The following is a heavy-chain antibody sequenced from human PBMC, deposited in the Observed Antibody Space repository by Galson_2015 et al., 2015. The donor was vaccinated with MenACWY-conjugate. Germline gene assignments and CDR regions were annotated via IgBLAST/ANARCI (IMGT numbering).Heavy chain of an antibody. V-gene: IGHV1-24*01. CDR3: AAARRQVRRGWLPY. CDR1: GYTLTDLS. D-gene: IGHD5-18*01. CDR2: FNPGDGKT. J-gene: IGHJ4*02. Sequence: SVKVSCKVSGYTLTDLSMYWVRQAPGKGLEWVGGFNPGDGKTIYAQWFQGRVTMTEDTSTDTAYMELNSLRSEDTAVYYCAAARRQVRRGWLPYWGQGTLVTVSS.